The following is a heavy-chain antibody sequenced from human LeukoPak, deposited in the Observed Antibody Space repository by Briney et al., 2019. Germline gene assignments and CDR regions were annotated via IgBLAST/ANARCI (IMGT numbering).Heavy chain of an antibody. CDR2: ISSSSSYI. V-gene: IGHV3-21*01. CDR1: GFTFSSYS. J-gene: IGHJ4*02. D-gene: IGHD2-21*01. Sequence: PGGSLRLSCAASGFTFSSYSMNWVRQAPGKGLEWVSSISSSSSYIYYADSVKGRFTISRDNAKNSLYLQMNSLRVEDTAVYYCATNQRSIYGSDYWGQGTLVTVSS. CDR3: ATNQRSIYGSDY.